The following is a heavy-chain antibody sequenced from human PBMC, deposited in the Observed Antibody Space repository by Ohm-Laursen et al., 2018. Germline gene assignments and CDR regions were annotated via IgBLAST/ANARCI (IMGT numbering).Heavy chain of an antibody. V-gene: IGHV3-48*01. J-gene: IGHJ6*02. CDR1: GFTFSSYH. D-gene: IGHD4-17*01. CDR3: ARDRKNGDSGYGMDV. CDR2: TSSASTTI. Sequence: SLRLSCAASGFTFSSYHINWVRQAPGKGLEWVSFTSSASTTIYYADSVKGRFTISRDNAKNTVYMQMDSLRAEDRAAYYCARDRKNGDSGYGMDVWGHGTTVTVSS.